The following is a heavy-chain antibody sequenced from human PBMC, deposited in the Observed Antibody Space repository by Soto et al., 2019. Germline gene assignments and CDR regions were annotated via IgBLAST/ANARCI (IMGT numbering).Heavy chain of an antibody. CDR2: ISYDGSNK. CDR1: GFAVRRNA. D-gene: IGHD3-16*01. V-gene: IGHV3-30-3*01. Sequence: GASGFAVRRNAMHCVRQGPGKGLEWVAVISYDGSNKYYADSVKGRFTISRDNSKNTLYLQMNSLRAEDTAVYYCARDPLMGGSTWGQGTLVTVSS. CDR3: ARDPLMGGST. J-gene: IGHJ5*02.